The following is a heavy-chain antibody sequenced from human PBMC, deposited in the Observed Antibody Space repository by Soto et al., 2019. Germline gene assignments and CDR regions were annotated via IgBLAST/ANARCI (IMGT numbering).Heavy chain of an antibody. D-gene: IGHD3-3*01. V-gene: IGHV3-11*01. CDR2: ISSSGSTI. CDR1: GFTFSDYY. Sequence: GGSLRLSCAASGFTFSDYYMSWIRQAPGKGLEWVSYISSSGSTIYYADSVKGRFTISRDNAKNSLYLQMNSLRAEDTAVYYCARGGRVIFGVVPTRGYYYYYMDVWGKGTTVTVSS. CDR3: ARGGRVIFGVVPTRGYYYYYMDV. J-gene: IGHJ6*03.